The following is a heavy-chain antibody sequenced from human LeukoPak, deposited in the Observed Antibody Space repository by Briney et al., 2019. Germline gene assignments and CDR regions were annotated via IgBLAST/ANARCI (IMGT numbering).Heavy chain of an antibody. CDR2: IYYSGST. D-gene: IGHD3-3*01. V-gene: IGHV4-39*01. CDR3: ARCLRFLEWDPY. CDR1: GGSISSSSYY. Sequence: SETLSLTCTVSGGSISSSSYYWGWIRQPPRKGLEWIGSIYYSGSTYYNPSLKSRVTISVDTSKNQFSLKLSSVTAADTAVYYCARCLRFLEWDPYWGQGTLVTVSS. J-gene: IGHJ4*02.